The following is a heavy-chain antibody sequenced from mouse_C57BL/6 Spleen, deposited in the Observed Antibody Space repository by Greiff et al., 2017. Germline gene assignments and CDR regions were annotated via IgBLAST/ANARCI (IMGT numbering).Heavy chain of an antibody. J-gene: IGHJ4*01. CDR1: GFTFSSYT. V-gene: IGHV5-9*01. CDR3: ERQDYGLDY. CDR2: ISGGGGNT. Sequence: EVLLVQPGGGLVKPGASLKLSCAASGFTFSSYTMSWVRQTPGQRLEWVATISGGGGNTYYPDSVKGRFTISIDTSTSTLYLQLSSLRSEDTSLYYWERQDYGLDYWG. D-gene: IGHD1-2*01.